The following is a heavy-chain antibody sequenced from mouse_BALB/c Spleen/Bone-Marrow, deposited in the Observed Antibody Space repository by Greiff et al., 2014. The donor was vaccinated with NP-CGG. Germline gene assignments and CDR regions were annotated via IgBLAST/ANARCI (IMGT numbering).Heavy chain of an antibody. V-gene: IGHV14-3*02. CDR3: ARDSPYAMDY. CDR2: IDPANGNT. Sequence: EVQGVESGAELVKPGASVKLSCTASGFNIKDTYMHWVKQRPEQGLEWIGRIDPANGNTKYDPKFQGKATITADTSSNTAYLQLSSLTSEDTAVYYCARDSPYAMDYRGQGTSVTVSS. J-gene: IGHJ4*01. CDR1: GFNIKDTY.